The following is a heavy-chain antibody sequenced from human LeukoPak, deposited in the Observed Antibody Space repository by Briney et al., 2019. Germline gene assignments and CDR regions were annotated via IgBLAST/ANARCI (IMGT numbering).Heavy chain of an antibody. J-gene: IGHJ4*02. CDR1: GFTFNTYG. V-gene: IGHV3-33*01. CDR2: IWYDGSNE. Sequence: GGSLRLSCAASGFTFNTYGMHWVRQAQGKGLEWVALIWYDGSNENYADSVRGRFTISRDNSRNTLYLQMNSLGGEDTAVYYCARGGLTIAEATTSWYLDYWGQGTLVTVSS. CDR3: ARGGLTIAEATTSWYLDY. D-gene: IGHD1-26*01.